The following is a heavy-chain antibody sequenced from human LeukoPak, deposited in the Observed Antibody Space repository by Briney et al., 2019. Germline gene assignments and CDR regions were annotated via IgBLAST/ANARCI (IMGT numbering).Heavy chain of an antibody. CDR2: IYNTGST. V-gene: IGHV4-59*01. Sequence: SETLSLTCSVSGGSIRSYYWSWIRQPPGKGLEWIGYIYNTGSTNYNPSLKSRVTISVDPPKNQFSLKLSSVTAADTAVYYCARHTCGYYSSFDYWGQGILVTVSS. D-gene: IGHD3-3*01. J-gene: IGHJ4*02. CDR1: GGSIRSYY. CDR3: ARHTCGYYSSFDY.